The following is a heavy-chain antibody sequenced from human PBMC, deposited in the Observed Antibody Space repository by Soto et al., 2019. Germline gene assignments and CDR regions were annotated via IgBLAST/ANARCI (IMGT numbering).Heavy chain of an antibody. J-gene: IGHJ6*04. V-gene: IGHV3-74*01. CDR1: GFTLSGRS. CDR2: IDNAGTDS. D-gene: IGHD3-10*01. CDR3: ARGWFGPDV. Sequence: VQLVESGGGLVQPVGSLRLSCAASGFTLSGRSMHWVRQAPGKGLVWVSGIDNAGTDSTYADSVKGRFTSSRDNAKTMLYLQMNSLRVEDTAVYYCARGWFGPDVWGKGTTVTVSS.